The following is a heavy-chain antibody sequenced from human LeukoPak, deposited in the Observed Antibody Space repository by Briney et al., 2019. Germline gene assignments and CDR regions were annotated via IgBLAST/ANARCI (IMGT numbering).Heavy chain of an antibody. CDR2: INHSGST. V-gene: IGHV4-34*01. J-gene: IGHJ5*02. Sequence: PSETLSLTCAVYGGSFSGSYWSWIRQPPGKGLEWIGEINHSGSTNYNPSLKSRVTISVDTSKSQCSLKVTSVTAADTAVYYCARRGYNDILTGYLFDPWGQGTLVTVSS. D-gene: IGHD3-9*01. CDR1: GGSFSGSY. CDR3: ARRGYNDILTGYLFDP.